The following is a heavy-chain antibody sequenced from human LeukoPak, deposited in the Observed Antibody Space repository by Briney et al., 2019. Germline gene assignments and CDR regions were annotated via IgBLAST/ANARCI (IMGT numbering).Heavy chain of an antibody. D-gene: IGHD2-15*01. CDR1: GFTFRSYS. V-gene: IGHV3-48*02. CDR2: ISSSSSTT. J-gene: IGHJ5*02. Sequence: GGSLRLSCVASGFTFRSYSMNWVRQAPGKGLEWISYISSSSSTTFYADSVKGRFTISRDNPENSLYLHMHSLRDEDTAVYYCARVYRGEDDHVWFDPWGQGTRVTVSS. CDR3: ARVYRGEDDHVWFDP.